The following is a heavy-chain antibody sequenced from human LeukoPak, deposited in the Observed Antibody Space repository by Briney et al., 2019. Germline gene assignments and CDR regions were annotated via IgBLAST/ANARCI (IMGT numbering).Heavy chain of an antibody. CDR1: GFTFSSYS. CDR2: ISSSSSYI. Sequence: GGSLRLSCAASGFTFSSYSMNWVRQAPGKGLEWVSSISSSSSYIYYADSVKGRFTISRDNAKNSLYLQMNRLRAEDTAVYYCARAGITMVRGVITHWGQGTLVTVSS. D-gene: IGHD3-10*01. V-gene: IGHV3-21*01. CDR3: ARAGITMVRGVITH. J-gene: IGHJ4*02.